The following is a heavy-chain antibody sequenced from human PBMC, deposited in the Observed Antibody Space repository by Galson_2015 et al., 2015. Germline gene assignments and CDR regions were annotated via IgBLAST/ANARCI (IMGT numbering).Heavy chain of an antibody. CDR3: ARGHTITFGGALPGY. D-gene: IGHD3-16*01. J-gene: IGHJ4*02. Sequence: SCKASGYTFTSYDINWVRQATGQGLEWMGWMNPNSGNTGYAQKFQGRVTMTRNTSISTAYMELSSLRSEDTAVYYCARGHTITFGGALPGYWGQGTLVTVSS. CDR2: MNPNSGNT. CDR1: GYTFTSYD. V-gene: IGHV1-8*01.